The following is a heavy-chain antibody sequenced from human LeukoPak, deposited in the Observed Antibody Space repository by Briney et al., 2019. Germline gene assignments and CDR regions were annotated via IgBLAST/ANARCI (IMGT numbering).Heavy chain of an antibody. J-gene: IGHJ4*02. CDR1: GFSFESRA. CDR3: ARLKVRGEIDY. Sequence: GGSLRLSCAASGFSFESRAVSWVRQAPGKGLEWVSCMSKTGDLIYYADSVRGRFTISRDNSKYTLFLQMNSLRAEDTALYYCARLKVRGEIDYWGQGTLVTVSS. V-gene: IGHV3-23*01. CDR2: MSKTGDLI. D-gene: IGHD3-10*01.